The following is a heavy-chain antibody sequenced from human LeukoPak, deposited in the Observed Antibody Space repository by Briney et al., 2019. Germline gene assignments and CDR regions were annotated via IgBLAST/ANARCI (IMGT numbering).Heavy chain of an antibody. CDR3: ASLYSYGMDV. CDR2: LYSGGRT. D-gene: IGHD2-2*02. J-gene: IGHJ6*02. Sequence: GGSLRLSCAVSGFAVSSKDMNWVRQAPGKGLEWVSVLYSGGRTYYADSVKGRFTISRDNSKNTLYLQMNSLRAEDTAVYYCASLYSYGMDVWGQGTTVTVSS. V-gene: IGHV3-53*01. CDR1: GFAVSSKD.